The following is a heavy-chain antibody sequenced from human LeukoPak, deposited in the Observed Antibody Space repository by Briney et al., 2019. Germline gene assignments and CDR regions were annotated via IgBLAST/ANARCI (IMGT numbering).Heavy chain of an antibody. CDR1: GGSISSYY. CDR2: TYCSGST. Sequence: SETLSLTCTVSGGSISSYYWSWIRQPPGKGLEWIGNTYCSGSTYYNPSLKSRVTIPVDTSKNQFSLKLSSVTAADTAVYYCARDDHYGSGSYYEFDYWGQGTLVTVSS. D-gene: IGHD3-10*01. V-gene: IGHV4-59*12. CDR3: ARDDHYGSGSYYEFDY. J-gene: IGHJ4*02.